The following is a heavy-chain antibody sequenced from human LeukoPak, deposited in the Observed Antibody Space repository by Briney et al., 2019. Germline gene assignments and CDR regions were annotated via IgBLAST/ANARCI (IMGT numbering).Heavy chain of an antibody. Sequence: GGSLRLSCAASGFTFSSYGMHWVRQAPGKGLEWVAVIWYDGSNKYYADSVKGRFTISRDNSKNTLYQQMNSLRAEDTAVYYCARDRYCSSTSCYITIDYWGQGTLVTVSS. V-gene: IGHV3-33*01. J-gene: IGHJ4*02. CDR1: GFTFSSYG. CDR3: ARDRYCSSTSCYITIDY. D-gene: IGHD2-2*02. CDR2: IWYDGSNK.